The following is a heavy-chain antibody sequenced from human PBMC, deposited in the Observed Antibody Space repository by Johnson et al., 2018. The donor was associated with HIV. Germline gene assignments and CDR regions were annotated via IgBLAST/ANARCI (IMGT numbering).Heavy chain of an antibody. CDR3: ARAMAAAGVRTFDL. D-gene: IGHD6-25*01. J-gene: IGHJ3*01. Sequence: VQLVESGGGLVQPGGSLRLSCAASGFTFDTSWMNWVRQAPGKGLEWVAVIYSGGSTYYADSVKGRLTISRDNSKNTLYLQMNSLRVEDTAMYYCARAMAAAGVRTFDLWGQGAMVTVSS. CDR2: IYSGGST. V-gene: IGHV3-66*02. CDR1: GFTFDTSW.